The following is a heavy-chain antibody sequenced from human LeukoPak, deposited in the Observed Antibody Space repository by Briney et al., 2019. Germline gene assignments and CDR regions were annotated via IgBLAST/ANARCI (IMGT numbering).Heavy chain of an antibody. D-gene: IGHD5-12*01. V-gene: IGHV3-48*03. CDR2: VNSSGTTI. J-gene: IGHJ4*02. Sequence: WGSLRLSCSASGFTFSVYEMHWVRQAPGKGLEWISDVNSSGTTIYYADPVKGRFTISRANATNSLDLQMNSLRAEAADVYSCPCVTVANNFDYWGQGTLVTVSS. CDR1: GFTFSVYE. CDR3: PCVTVANNFDY.